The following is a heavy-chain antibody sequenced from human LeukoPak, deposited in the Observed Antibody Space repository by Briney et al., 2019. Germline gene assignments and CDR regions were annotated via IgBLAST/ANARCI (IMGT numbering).Heavy chain of an antibody. CDR3: ARGQHVLWY. V-gene: IGHV4-34*01. CDR2: INHSGST. CDR1: GGSFSGYY. J-gene: IGHJ4*02. D-gene: IGHD3-10*02. Sequence: KPSETLSLTCAVYGGSFSGYYWSWIRQPPGKGLEWIGEINHSGSTNYNPSLKSRVTISVDTSKNQFSLKLSSVTAADTAVYYCARGQHVLWYWGQGTLVTVSS.